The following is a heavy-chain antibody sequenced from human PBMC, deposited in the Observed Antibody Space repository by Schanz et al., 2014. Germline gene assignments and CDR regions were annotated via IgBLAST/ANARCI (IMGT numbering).Heavy chain of an antibody. D-gene: IGHD5-12*01. CDR2: LWHDGSKK. CDR3: ARDFHGYGPHLDY. V-gene: IGHV3-30*02. CDR1: GFTFSSYD. J-gene: IGHJ4*02. Sequence: VHLLDSGGGLVQPGGSLRLSCVASGFTFSSYDVFWVRQAPGKGLEWVAILWHDGSKKYYADSVKGRFTVSRDNSKNTLYLQLNSLRAEDTAVYYCARDFHGYGPHLDYWGQGSLVTVSS.